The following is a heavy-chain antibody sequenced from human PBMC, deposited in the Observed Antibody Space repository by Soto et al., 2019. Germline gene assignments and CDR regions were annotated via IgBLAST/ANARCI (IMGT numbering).Heavy chain of an antibody. Sequence: GGSLRLSCAASGFTFSSYSMNWVRQAPGKGLEWVSSISSSSSYIYYADSVKGRFTISRDNAKNSLYLQMNSLRAEDTAVYYCARGSWYSNNYFDYWGQGTLVTVSS. CDR3: ARGSWYSNNYFDY. V-gene: IGHV3-21*01. CDR2: ISSSSSYI. CDR1: GFTFSSYS. J-gene: IGHJ4*02. D-gene: IGHD6-13*01.